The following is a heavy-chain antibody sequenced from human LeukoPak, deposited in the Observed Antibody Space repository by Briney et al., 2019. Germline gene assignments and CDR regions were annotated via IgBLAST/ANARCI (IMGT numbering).Heavy chain of an antibody. V-gene: IGHV4-59*08. CDR2: IYYSGST. CDR3: ARYYYDYDFWSGPPHYYYYGMDV. J-gene: IGHJ6*02. CDR1: GGSISSYY. Sequence: SETLSLTCTVSGGSISSYYWSWIRQPPGKGLEWIGYIYYSGSTNYNPSLKSRVTISVDTSKNQFSLKLSSVTAADTAVYYCARYYYDYDFWSGPPHYYYYGMDVWGQGTTVTVSS. D-gene: IGHD3-3*01.